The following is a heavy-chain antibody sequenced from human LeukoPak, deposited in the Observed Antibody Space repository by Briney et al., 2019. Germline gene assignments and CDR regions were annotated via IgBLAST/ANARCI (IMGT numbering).Heavy chain of an antibody. Sequence: SVKVSCKASGGTFSSYAISLVRQAPGQGLEWMGGIIPIFGTANYAQKFQGRVTITADESTSTAYMELSSLRSEDTAVYYCARGGRDGYNLYYFDYWGQGTLVTVSS. V-gene: IGHV1-69*01. CDR3: ARGGRDGYNLYYFDY. CDR2: IIPIFGTA. D-gene: IGHD5-24*01. CDR1: GGTFSSYA. J-gene: IGHJ4*02.